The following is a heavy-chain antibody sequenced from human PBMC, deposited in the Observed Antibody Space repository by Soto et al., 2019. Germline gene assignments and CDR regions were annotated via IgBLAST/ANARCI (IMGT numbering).Heavy chain of an antibody. V-gene: IGHV1-58*01. CDR3: AALKSYYYDSSGYFDAFDI. J-gene: IGHJ3*02. CDR1: GFTFTSSA. CDR2: IVVGSGNT. D-gene: IGHD3-22*01. Sequence: ASVKVSCKASGFTFTSSAVQWVRQARGQRLEWIGWIVVGSGNTNYAQKFQERVTITRDMSTSTAYMELSSLRSEDTAVYYCAALKSYYYDSSGYFDAFDIWGQGTMVTVSS.